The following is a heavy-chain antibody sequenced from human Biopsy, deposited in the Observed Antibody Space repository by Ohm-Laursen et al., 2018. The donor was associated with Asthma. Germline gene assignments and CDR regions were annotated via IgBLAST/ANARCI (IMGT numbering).Heavy chain of an antibody. Sequence: SSVTASCKSLGGTFNTYVIGWVRQAPGHGLEWMGGINSVFGTTNYPQKFQDRVTITADDSTSTVYMELSSLRSEDTAVYYCARKAGSCISRTCYSLDFWGQGTLVTVSS. V-gene: IGHV1-69*01. CDR2: INSVFGTT. J-gene: IGHJ4*02. CDR3: ARKAGSCISRTCYSLDF. D-gene: IGHD2-2*01. CDR1: GGTFNTYV.